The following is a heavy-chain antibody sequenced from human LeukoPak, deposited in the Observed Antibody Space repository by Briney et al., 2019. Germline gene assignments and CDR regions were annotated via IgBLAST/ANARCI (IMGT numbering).Heavy chain of an antibody. CDR2: IIPIFGTA. Sequence: SVTVSCKASGGTFSSYAISWVRQAPGQGLEWMGGIIPIFGTANYAQKFQGRVTITADESTSTAYMELNSLRSEDTAVYYCAYPNYWYYYGMDVWGQGTTVTVSS. D-gene: IGHD1-7*01. J-gene: IGHJ6*02. CDR1: GGTFSSYA. CDR3: AYPNYWYYYGMDV. V-gene: IGHV1-69*13.